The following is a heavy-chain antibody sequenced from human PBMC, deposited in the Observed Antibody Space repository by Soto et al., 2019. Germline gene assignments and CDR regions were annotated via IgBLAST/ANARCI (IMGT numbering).Heavy chain of an antibody. V-gene: IGHV3-30*18. CDR3: AKDRIPYYYDSSGPFDY. D-gene: IGHD3-22*01. CDR1: GFTFSSYG. Sequence: GGSLRLSCAASGFTFSSYGMHWVRQAPGKGLEWVAVISYDGSNKYYADSVKGRFTISRDNSKNTLYLQMNSLRAEDTAVYYCAKDRIPYYYDSSGPFDYWGQGTLVTVSS. J-gene: IGHJ4*02. CDR2: ISYDGSNK.